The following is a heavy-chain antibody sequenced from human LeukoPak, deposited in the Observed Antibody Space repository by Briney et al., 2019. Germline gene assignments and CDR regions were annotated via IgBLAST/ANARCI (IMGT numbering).Heavy chain of an antibody. CDR3: VSHSDPLTGYSFDH. Sequence: GGSLRLSCAASGFTVSSNYMTWVRQAPGKGLEWASIIYDNGNTYYADSVKGRFTVTRDNSKNTVSLEMNSLRVDDTAVYYCVSHSDPLTGYSFDHWGQGTLVTVSS. CDR2: IYDNGNT. J-gene: IGHJ4*02. V-gene: IGHV3-53*01. D-gene: IGHD3-9*01. CDR1: GFTVSSNY.